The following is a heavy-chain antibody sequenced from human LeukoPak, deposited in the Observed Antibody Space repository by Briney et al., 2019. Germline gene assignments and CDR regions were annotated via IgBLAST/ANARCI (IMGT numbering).Heavy chain of an antibody. CDR3: ARADVGYCSGGSCYLDY. J-gene: IGHJ4*02. Sequence: GGSLRLSCTASGFTFNSYGIHWVRQAPGKGLEWVAVTVIWYDGSNKYYADSVKGRFTISRDNAKNSLYLQMNSLRAEDTAVYYCARADVGYCSGGSCYLDYWGQGTLVTVSS. V-gene: IGHV3-33*01. D-gene: IGHD2-15*01. CDR2: IWYDGSNK. CDR1: GFTFNSYG.